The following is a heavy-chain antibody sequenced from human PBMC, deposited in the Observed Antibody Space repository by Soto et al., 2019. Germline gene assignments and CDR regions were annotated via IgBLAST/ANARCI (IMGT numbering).Heavy chain of an antibody. D-gene: IGHD3-22*01. Sequence: ASVKVSCKASGYTFTSYGISWVRQTPGQGLEWMGWISAYNGNTNYAQKLQGRVTMTTDTSTSTAYMELRSLRSDDTAVYYCARVVFAAARPLGYYDSSGYPHDAFDIWGQGXMVTV. CDR3: ARVVFAAARPLGYYDSSGYPHDAFDI. J-gene: IGHJ3*02. CDR2: ISAYNGNT. V-gene: IGHV1-18*01. CDR1: GYTFTSYG.